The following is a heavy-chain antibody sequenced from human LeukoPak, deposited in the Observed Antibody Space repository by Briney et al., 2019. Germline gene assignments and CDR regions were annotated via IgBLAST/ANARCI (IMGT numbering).Heavy chain of an antibody. CDR1: GGSISSYY. J-gene: IGHJ4*02. D-gene: IGHD4-17*01. Sequence: SETLSLTCTVSGGSISSYYWSWIRQPPGKGLEWIGYIYYSGSTNYNPSLKSRVTISVDTSKNQFSLKLSSVTAADTAVYYCARVADGDYLFDYWGQGTLVTVSS. CDR2: IYYSGST. CDR3: ARVADGDYLFDY. V-gene: IGHV4-59*01.